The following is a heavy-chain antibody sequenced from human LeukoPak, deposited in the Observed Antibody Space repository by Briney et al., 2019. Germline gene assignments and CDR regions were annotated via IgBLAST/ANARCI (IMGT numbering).Heavy chain of an antibody. CDR3: ARDTWLKGYYGMDA. CDR2: IYYSGST. Sequence: SETLSLTCTVSGGSISSGGYYWSWIRQHPGKGLEWIGYIYYSGSTYYNPSLKSRVTISVDTSKNQFSLKLSSVTAADTAVYYCARDTWLKGYYGMDAWGQGTTVTVSS. J-gene: IGHJ6*02. V-gene: IGHV4-31*03. D-gene: IGHD5-12*01. CDR1: GGSISSGGYY.